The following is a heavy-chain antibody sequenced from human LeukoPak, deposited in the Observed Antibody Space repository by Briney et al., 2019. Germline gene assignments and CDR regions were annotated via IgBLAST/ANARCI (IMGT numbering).Heavy chain of an antibody. J-gene: IGHJ6*02. CDR1: GGSISSSNW. CDR2: IYHSGST. D-gene: IGHD6-19*01. CDR3: ASLKQWLVPPSYYYYGMDV. V-gene: IGHV4-4*02. Sequence: PSETLSLTCAVSGGSISSSNWWSWVRQPPGKGLEWIGEIYHSGSTNYNPSLKSRVTISVDKSKNQFSLKLGSVTAADTAVYHCASLKQWLVPPSYYYYGMDVWGQGTTVTVSS.